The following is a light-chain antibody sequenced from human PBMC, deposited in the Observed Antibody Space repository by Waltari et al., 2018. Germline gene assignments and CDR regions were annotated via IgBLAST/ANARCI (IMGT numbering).Light chain of an antibody. J-gene: IGLJ3*02. V-gene: IGLV2-14*03. CDR2: NVN. Sequence: WFQQHPGRVPKLIIYNVNKLPSGVSNRFSGSKSGNAASLTISGLQAEDEADYYCSSYRSSSTLVFGAGTKVTVL. CDR3: SSYRSSSTLV.